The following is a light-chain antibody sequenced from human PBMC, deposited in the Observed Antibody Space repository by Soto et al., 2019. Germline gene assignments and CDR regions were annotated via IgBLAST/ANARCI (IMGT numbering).Light chain of an antibody. CDR2: DVT. CDR1: RSDVGGYNF. Sequence: QSALTQPASVSGSPGQSITLSFTGTRSDVGGYNFVSWYQQHPGNAPKLIIYDVTSRPSGVSNRFSGSKSGNAASLTISGLQAEDEALYYCNSYTTSGAVVFGGGTKLTVL. J-gene: IGLJ3*02. V-gene: IGLV2-14*03. CDR3: NSYTTSGAVV.